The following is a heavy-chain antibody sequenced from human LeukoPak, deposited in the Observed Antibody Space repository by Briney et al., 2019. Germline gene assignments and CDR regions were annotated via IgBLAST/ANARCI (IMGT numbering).Heavy chain of an antibody. CDR3: ASRTSSSIHDAFDI. V-gene: IGHV5-51*01. Sequence: GESLKISCKGSGYSFASSWIGWVRQMPGKGLEWMGIIYPDDSDTRYSPSFEGQITISVDKSISTAYLRWSSLKASDTAMYYCASRTSSSIHDAFDIWGQGTMVTVSS. D-gene: IGHD6-6*01. CDR1: GYSFASSW. CDR2: IYPDDSDT. J-gene: IGHJ3*02.